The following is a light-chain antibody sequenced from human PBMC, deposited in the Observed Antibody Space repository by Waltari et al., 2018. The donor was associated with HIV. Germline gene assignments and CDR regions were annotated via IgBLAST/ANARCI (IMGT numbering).Light chain of an antibody. CDR1: VLAKKY. CDR2: KDS. V-gene: IGLV3-27*01. Sequence: SYELTQPSSASVSPGQTARITCSGDVLAKKYARWFQQKPGQAPVLVIYKDSERPSGIPERFSGSSSGTTVTLTISGAQVEDEAHYYCYSAADNDLRVFGGGTKLTVL. J-gene: IGLJ3*02. CDR3: YSAADNDLRV.